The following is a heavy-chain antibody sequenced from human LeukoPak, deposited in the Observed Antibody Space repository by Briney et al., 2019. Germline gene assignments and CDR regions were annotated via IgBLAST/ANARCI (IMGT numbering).Heavy chain of an antibody. CDR2: INPNSGRT. D-gene: IGHD6-13*01. CDR3: ARGRSGLAAAGTYDY. V-gene: IGHV1-8*01. J-gene: IGHJ4*02. Sequence: ASVKVSCKGSGYTFTSSDFHWVRQAAGQGLEWMGCINPNSGRTESAQKFQGRVTMTAHTYISTAYMELSSLRFDDRAVYYCARGRSGLAAAGTYDYWRQGALISVCS. CDR1: GYTFTSSD.